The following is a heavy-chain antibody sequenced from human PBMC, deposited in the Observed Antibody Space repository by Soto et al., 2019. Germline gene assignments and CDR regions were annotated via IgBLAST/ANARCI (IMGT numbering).Heavy chain of an antibody. CDR1: GFTFDDYT. Sequence: GGSLRLSCAASGFTFDDYTMHWVRQAPGKGLEWVSLISWDGGSTYYADSVKGRFTISRDNSKNSLYLQMNSLRTEDTALYYCAKDRGPFRSSALDYWGQGTLVTVS. V-gene: IGHV3-43*01. CDR2: ISWDGGST. CDR3: AKDRGPFRSSALDY. D-gene: IGHD6-6*01. J-gene: IGHJ4*02.